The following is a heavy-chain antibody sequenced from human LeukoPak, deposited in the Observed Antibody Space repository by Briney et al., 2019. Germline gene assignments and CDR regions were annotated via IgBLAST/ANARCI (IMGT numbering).Heavy chain of an antibody. CDR1: GFTFRASP. CDR3: ATAGGYSYGSRFDR. V-gene: IGHV3-30*04. D-gene: IGHD5-18*01. CDR2: ISYGGSLS. Sequence: PGGSLTLFCVGDGFTFRASPELWLRQTAERGREWVALISYGGSLSCYAGFVKGRFTISRDDSRNTVYLQTNGRRGDDTALYFCATAGGYSYGSRFDRWGQGTLVSVPS. J-gene: IGHJ4*02.